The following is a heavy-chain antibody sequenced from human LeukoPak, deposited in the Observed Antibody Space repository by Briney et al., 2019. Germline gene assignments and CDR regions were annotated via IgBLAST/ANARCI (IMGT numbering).Heavy chain of an antibody. Sequence: GGSLRLSCAGSEFIVSSSYMSRVRRAPGKGLEWVSGIYSGSTYYADSVKGRFTISRDNSKNTLYLQMNSLRVEDTAVYYCAREGREWLSVGIDYWGQGTLVTVSS. J-gene: IGHJ4*02. CDR1: EFIVSSSY. CDR2: IYSGST. D-gene: IGHD6-19*01. V-gene: IGHV3-66*03. CDR3: AREGREWLSVGIDY.